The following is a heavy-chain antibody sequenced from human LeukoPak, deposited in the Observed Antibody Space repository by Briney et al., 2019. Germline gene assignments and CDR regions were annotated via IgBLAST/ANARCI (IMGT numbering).Heavy chain of an antibody. Sequence: PGGSLRLSCAASGFTFSSYGMHWVRQAPGKGLEWVAVISYDGSNKYYADSVKGRFTISRDNSKNTLYLQMNSLKAEDTAVYYCMKKGQSEDYGKPDWGQGTLVTVSS. D-gene: IGHD4-17*01. J-gene: IGHJ4*02. V-gene: IGHV3-33*05. CDR2: ISYDGSNK. CDR3: MKKGQSEDYGKPD. CDR1: GFTFSSYG.